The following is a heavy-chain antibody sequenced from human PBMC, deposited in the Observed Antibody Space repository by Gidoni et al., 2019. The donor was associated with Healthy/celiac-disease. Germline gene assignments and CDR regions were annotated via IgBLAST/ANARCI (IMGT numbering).Heavy chain of an antibody. CDR2: IIPIFGTA. J-gene: IGHJ6*02. D-gene: IGHD4-17*01. CDR1: GATFSSSA. V-gene: IGHV1-69*01. Sequence: QVPLVQSGAEVTPPWSSVKVSCKASGATFSSSAIRCFRQAPGQGLEWMGGIIPIFGTAKYAQKFQGGVTITADESTSTAYMELSSLRSEDTAVYYCARGLVGDYGYYYYGMDVWGQGTTVTVSS. CDR3: ARGLVGDYGYYYYGMDV.